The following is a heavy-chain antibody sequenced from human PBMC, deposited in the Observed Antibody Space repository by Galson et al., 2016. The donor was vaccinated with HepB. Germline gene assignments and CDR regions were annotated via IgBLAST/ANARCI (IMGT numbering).Heavy chain of an antibody. CDR1: GGSISSNHHY. V-gene: IGHV4-39*01. Sequence: SETLSLTCIVSGGSISSNHHYWGWIRQPPGKGLEWIGNIYYGGSTYYNLSLKSRVTISVDTSKNQFSLKLTSVTAADTAVYYCARSKGSYFDYWGKGILVTVSS. J-gene: IGHJ4*02. CDR3: ARSKGSYFDY. CDR2: IYYGGST. D-gene: IGHD3-10*01.